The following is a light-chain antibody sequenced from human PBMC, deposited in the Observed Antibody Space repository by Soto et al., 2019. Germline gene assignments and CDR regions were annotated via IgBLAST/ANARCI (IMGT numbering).Light chain of an antibody. CDR3: QQSYSSLP. CDR2: DAS. CDR1: QRLTTW. V-gene: IGKV1-5*01. J-gene: IGKJ5*01. Sequence: DIQMTMSPSTVSASERDRVTITCRASQRLTTWLAWYQQRPGKAPQLLIFDASNLESGVPSRFSGSGSGTEFTLTISSLQPEDFATYYCQQSYSSLPFGQGTRLEIK.